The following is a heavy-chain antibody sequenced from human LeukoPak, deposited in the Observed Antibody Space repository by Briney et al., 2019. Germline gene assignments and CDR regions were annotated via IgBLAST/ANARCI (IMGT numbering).Heavy chain of an antibody. Sequence: PGGSLRLSCAASGFTFSSFGMHWVRQAPGKGLEWVAVISYDGSREYYADSVKGRFTISRDNSKNTLYLQMNGLRAEDTAVYYCAKDRGVATTSYYYGMDVWGQGTTVTVSS. D-gene: IGHD5-12*01. CDR2: ISYDGSRE. V-gene: IGHV3-30*18. CDR1: GFTFSSFG. CDR3: AKDRGVATTSYYYGMDV. J-gene: IGHJ6*02.